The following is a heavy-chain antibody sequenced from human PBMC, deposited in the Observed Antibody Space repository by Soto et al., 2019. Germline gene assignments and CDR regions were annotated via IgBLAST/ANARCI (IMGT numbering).Heavy chain of an antibody. Sequence: PGESLKISCNGSGYSFNNHCIGLVRQMPGKGLEWMGIIYPCDSDTRYSPSFRGQVTISADKSISSAYLQWSSLKASDTAMYYCARQDGYALYYFDSWGQGTLVTVSS. D-gene: IGHD5-12*01. J-gene: IGHJ4*02. CDR2: IYPCDSDT. V-gene: IGHV5-51*01. CDR1: GYSFNNHC. CDR3: ARQDGYALYYFDS.